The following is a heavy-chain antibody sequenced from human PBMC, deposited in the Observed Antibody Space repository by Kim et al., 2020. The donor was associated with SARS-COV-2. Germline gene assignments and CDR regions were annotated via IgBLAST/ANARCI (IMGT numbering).Heavy chain of an antibody. Sequence: SVKVSCKASGGTFSSYAISWVRQAPGQGLEWMGGIIPIFGTANYAQKFQGRVTITADESTSTAYMELSSLRSEDTAVYYCARDPGVEEWELPGTDYWGQGTLVTVSS. J-gene: IGHJ4*02. CDR1: GGTFSSYA. V-gene: IGHV1-69*13. CDR3: ARDPGVEEWELPGTDY. D-gene: IGHD1-26*01. CDR2: IIPIFGTA.